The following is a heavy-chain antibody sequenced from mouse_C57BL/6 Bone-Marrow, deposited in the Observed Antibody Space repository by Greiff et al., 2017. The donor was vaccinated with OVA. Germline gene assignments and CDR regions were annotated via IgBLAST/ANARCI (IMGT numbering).Heavy chain of an antibody. J-gene: IGHJ2*01. CDR2: IYPGSGNT. V-gene: IGHV1-66*01. D-gene: IGHD1-2*01. CDR3: ANYGPFYFDY. CDR1: GYSFTSYY. Sequence: VKLMESGPELVKPGASVKISCKASGYSFTSYYIHWVKQRPGQGLEWIGWIYPGSGNTKYNEKFKGKATLTADTSSSTAYMQLSSLTSEDAAVYYCANYGPFYFDYWGQGTTLTVSS.